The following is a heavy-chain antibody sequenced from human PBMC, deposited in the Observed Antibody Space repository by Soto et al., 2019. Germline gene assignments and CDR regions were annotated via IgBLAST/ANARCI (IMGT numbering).Heavy chain of an antibody. Sequence: QVHLQQWGAGLLKPSETLSLTCAVYGGSFSGYDWSWIRQPPGKGLEWIGESNHTGNTNYHPSLKRRVTISVDRSKDQFSLKLSSVTGADTAVYYCARDGMITFGGVIAGGGYQYMDVWGKGTTVTVSS. CDR1: GGSFSGYD. CDR2: SNHTGNT. V-gene: IGHV4-34*01. CDR3: ARDGMITFGGVIAGGGYQYMDV. J-gene: IGHJ6*03. D-gene: IGHD3-16*02.